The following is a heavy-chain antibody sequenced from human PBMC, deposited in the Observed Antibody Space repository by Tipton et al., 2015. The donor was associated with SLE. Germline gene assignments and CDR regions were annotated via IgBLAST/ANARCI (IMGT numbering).Heavy chain of an antibody. CDR1: GASVSSYVYS. Sequence: TLSLTCTVSGASVSSYVYSWGWIRQPPGKGLQWIGAMFYTGSAHYNPSLKGRVAISVDTSKNVFSLNISSVTAADTAIYYCVRLRREHQIVRLGWFWGLGTLVTVSS. CDR2: MFYTGSA. D-gene: IGHD2/OR15-2a*01. CDR3: VRLRREHQIVRLGWF. V-gene: IGHV4-39*07. J-gene: IGHJ1*01.